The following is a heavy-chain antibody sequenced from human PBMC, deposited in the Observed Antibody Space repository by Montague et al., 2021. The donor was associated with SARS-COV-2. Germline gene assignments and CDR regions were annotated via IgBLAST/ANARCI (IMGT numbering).Heavy chain of an antibody. D-gene: IGHD6-13*01. CDR3: AEMLVPYYGMDV. Sequence: SLRLSCAASGFTFSSYGMHWVRQAPGKGLEWVAVIWYDGSNKYYADSVKGRFTISRDNSKNTLYLQMNSLRAEDTAVYYCAEMLVPYYGMDVWGQGTTVTVSS. CDR1: GFTFSSYG. V-gene: IGHV3-33*01. CDR2: IWYDGSNK. J-gene: IGHJ6*02.